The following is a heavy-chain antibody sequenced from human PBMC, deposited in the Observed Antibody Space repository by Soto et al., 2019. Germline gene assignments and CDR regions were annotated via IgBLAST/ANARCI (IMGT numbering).Heavy chain of an antibody. CDR1: RFTFSTYW. V-gene: IGHV3-7*03. CDR3: ARGGRIRASGWFDY. Sequence: EVQLVESGGGLVQPGGSLRLSCAASRFTFSTYWMSWVRQAPGKGLEWVANIQQDGSEKYYVDSVKGRFTISRDNAKNSLYLQMNSLRAEDTAVDYCARGGRIRASGWFDYWGQGTLVTVSS. CDR2: IQQDGSEK. D-gene: IGHD6-19*01. J-gene: IGHJ4*02.